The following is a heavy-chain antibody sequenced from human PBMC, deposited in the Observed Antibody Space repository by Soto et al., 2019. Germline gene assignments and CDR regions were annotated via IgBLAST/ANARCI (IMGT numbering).Heavy chain of an antibody. D-gene: IGHD2-15*01. CDR3: ARDLDCSGGSCYDAFDI. V-gene: IGHV3-7*03. CDR1: GFTFSSYW. Sequence: EVQLVESGGGLVQPGGSLRLSCAASGFTFSSYWMSWVRQAPGKGLEWVANIKQDGTEKYYVDSVKGRFTISRDNAKNSLYLQMNSLRAEDTAVYYCARDLDCSGGSCYDAFDIWGQGTMVTVSS. CDR2: IKQDGTEK. J-gene: IGHJ3*02.